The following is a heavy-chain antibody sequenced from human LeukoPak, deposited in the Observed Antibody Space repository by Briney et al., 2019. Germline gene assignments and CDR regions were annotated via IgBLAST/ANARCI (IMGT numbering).Heavy chain of an antibody. D-gene: IGHD5-24*01. Sequence: SETLSLTCAVYGGSFSGCYWSWIRQPPGKGLEWIGEINHSGSTNYNPSLKSRVTISVDTSKNQFSLKLSSVTAADTAVYYCARVVMATTYYYYYYMDVWGKGTTVTVSS. V-gene: IGHV4-34*01. J-gene: IGHJ6*03. CDR2: INHSGST. CDR3: ARVVMATTYYYYYYMDV. CDR1: GGSFSGCY.